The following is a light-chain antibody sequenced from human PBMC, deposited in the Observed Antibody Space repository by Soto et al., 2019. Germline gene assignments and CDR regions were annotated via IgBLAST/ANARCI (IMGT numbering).Light chain of an antibody. CDR3: QQSHSIPYT. CDR2: AAS. Sequence: DIQMTQSPSSLSASVGDRVTITCRASQTISSYLNWYQQKPGKAPKLLIYAASSLTSGVPSRFSGSGSGTDFALTISSLQPEDFGTYYCQQSHSIPYTFGQGTKLEIK. CDR1: QTISSY. V-gene: IGKV1-39*01. J-gene: IGKJ2*01.